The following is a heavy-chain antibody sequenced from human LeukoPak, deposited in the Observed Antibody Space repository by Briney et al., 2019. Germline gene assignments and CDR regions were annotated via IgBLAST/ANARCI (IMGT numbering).Heavy chain of an antibody. CDR3: AREVNWIAVAGPPDRAFDI. CDR1: GYTFTSYD. Sequence: ASVKVSCKASGYTFTSYDINWVRQATGQGLEWMGWMNPNSGNTGYAQKFQGRVTMTRNTSISTAYMELSSLRSEDTAVYYCAREVNWIAVAGPPDRAFDIWGQGTMVTVSS. J-gene: IGHJ3*02. D-gene: IGHD6-19*01. V-gene: IGHV1-8*01. CDR2: MNPNSGNT.